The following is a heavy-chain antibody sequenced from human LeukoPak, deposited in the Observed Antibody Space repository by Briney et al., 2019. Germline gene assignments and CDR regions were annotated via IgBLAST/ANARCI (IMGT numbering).Heavy chain of an antibody. CDR3: AKSDVAAIQNFDL. J-gene: IGHJ4*02. Sequence: PSETLSLTCTVSSGSISSSSYYWGLIPQPPGKGLEWIGSIYYSGNTYYNPSLKRRVTISLHTSKNQFSLKVTSVTAADTAVYYCAKSDVAAIQNFDLWGQGTLVTVSS. D-gene: IGHD2-15*01. CDR1: SGSISSSSYY. V-gene: IGHV4-39*07. CDR2: IYYSGNT.